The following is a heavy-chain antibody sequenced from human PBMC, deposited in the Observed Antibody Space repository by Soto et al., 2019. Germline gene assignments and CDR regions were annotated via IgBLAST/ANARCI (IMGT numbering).Heavy chain of an antibody. CDR2: IYYSGST. V-gene: IGHV4-59*01. D-gene: IGHD3-9*01. CDR1: GGSISSYY. J-gene: IGHJ5*02. Sequence: SETLSLTCTVSGGSISSYYWSWIRQPPGKGLEWIGYIYYSGSTNYNPSLKSRVTISVDTSKNQFSLKQSSVTAADTAVYYCARGYDILTGPSHNWFDPWGQGTLVTVSS. CDR3: ARGYDILTGPSHNWFDP.